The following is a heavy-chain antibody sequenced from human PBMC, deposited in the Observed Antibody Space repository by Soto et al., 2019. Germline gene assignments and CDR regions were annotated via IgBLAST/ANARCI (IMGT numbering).Heavy chain of an antibody. CDR2: IYHSGST. D-gene: IGHD3-3*01. CDR1: GGSISSGGYS. CDR3: ARVGDFWSGYYTGLDNWFDP. V-gene: IGHV4-30-2*01. Sequence: PSETLSLTCAVSGGSISSGGYSWSWIRQPPGKGLEWIGYIYHSGSTYYNPSLKSRVTISVDRSKNQFSLKLSSVTAADTAVYYCARVGDFWSGYYTGLDNWFDPWGQGTLVTAPQ. J-gene: IGHJ5*02.